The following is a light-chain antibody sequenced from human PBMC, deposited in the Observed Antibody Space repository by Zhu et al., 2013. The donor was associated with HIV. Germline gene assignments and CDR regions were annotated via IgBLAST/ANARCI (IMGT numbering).Light chain of an antibody. CDR1: QSVNSNF. J-gene: IGKJ1*01. V-gene: IGKV3-20*01. CDR3: QHYHNWPPWT. CDR2: GAS. Sequence: DIVLTQSPGTLSLSPGERATLSCRASQSVNSNFLAWYQQKRGQAPRLLIHGASTRATGIADRFSGSGSGTDFTLSISRLEPEDFALYYCQHYHNWPPWTFGQGTKVEI.